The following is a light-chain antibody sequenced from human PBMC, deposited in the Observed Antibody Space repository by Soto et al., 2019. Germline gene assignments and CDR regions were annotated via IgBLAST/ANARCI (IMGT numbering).Light chain of an antibody. Sequence: QSALTQPASVSGSPGQSITISCTGTSSDVGGYNYVSWYQQHPGKAPKLMIYEVSNRPSGVSNRFSGSKSGNTASLTISGLQAEDEADYYCSSYTSSSTLHKVVFGGGTKVTVL. V-gene: IGLV2-14*01. CDR1: SSDVGGYNY. J-gene: IGLJ2*01. CDR3: SSYTSSSTLHKVV. CDR2: EVS.